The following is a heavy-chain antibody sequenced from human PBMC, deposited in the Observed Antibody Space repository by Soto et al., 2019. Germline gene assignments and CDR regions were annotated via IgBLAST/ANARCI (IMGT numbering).Heavy chain of an antibody. CDR1: GFTFSSYA. D-gene: IGHD6-19*01. V-gene: IGHV3-23*01. J-gene: IGHJ4*02. CDR2: ISGSGTIT. CDR3: AKGRIAVE. Sequence: QPGGSLRLSCAASGFTFSSYAMSWVRQAPGKGLEWVSSISGSGTITYSADSVKGRFTISRDNSKNTLYLQMNSLRAEDTAVYFCAKGRIAVEWGQGTLVTVSS.